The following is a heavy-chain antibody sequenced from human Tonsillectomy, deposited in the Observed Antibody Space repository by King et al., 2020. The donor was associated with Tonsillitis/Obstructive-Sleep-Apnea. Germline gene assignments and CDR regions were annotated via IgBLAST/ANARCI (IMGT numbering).Heavy chain of an antibody. CDR1: GGSISSYY. V-gene: IGHV4-59*01. Sequence: QLQESGPGLVKPSETLSLTCTVSGGSISSYYWSWIRQPPGKGLEWIGYIYYRCSTNYNPSLKSRVTISVDTSKNQFSLKLSSVTAADTAVYYCARVAEFWSGYYADYWGQGTLVTVSS. D-gene: IGHD3-3*01. J-gene: IGHJ4*02. CDR2: IYYRCST. CDR3: ARVAEFWSGYYADY.